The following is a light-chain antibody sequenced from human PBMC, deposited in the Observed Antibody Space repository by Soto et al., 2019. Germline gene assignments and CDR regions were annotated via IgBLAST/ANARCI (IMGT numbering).Light chain of an antibody. V-gene: IGLV2-14*01. J-gene: IGLJ2*01. CDR2: DVS. Sequence: QSALTQPASVSGSPGQSITISCTGTSSDVVSYNYVSWYQQHPGKAPKLMIYDVSNRPSGVSNRFSGSKSGNTASLTISGLQAEDEADYYCISYTRSSTLVFGGGTKVTVL. CDR3: ISYTRSSTLV. CDR1: SSDVVSYNY.